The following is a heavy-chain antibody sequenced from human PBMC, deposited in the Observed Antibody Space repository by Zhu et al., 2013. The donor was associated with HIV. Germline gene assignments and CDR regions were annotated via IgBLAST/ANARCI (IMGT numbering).Heavy chain of an antibody. Sequence: QVQLVQSGAEVKKPGSSVKVSCMSPGGTIDIYRISWVRQGPGQGLEWLGGLILPSGRTDYAQNFQARVTITADESSSTIYLDLSSLRSEDTAVYFCAKDPGGGAFDVWGQGTAVIVSS. CDR2: LILPSGRT. V-gene: IGHV1-69*01. CDR3: AKDPGGGAFDV. D-gene: IGHD3-16*01. J-gene: IGHJ3*01. CDR1: GGTIDIYR.